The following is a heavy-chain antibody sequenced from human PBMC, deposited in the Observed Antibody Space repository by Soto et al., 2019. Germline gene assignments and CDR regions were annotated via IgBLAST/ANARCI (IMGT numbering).Heavy chain of an antibody. Sequence: GGSLRLSCAASGFTFTRYSMNWVRQAPGKGLEWVSSISSTTNYIYCGDSMKGRFTISRDNAKNSLYLEMNSLRAEDTAVYYCARESEDLTSNFDYWGQGTLVTVSS. V-gene: IGHV3-21*06. CDR1: GFTFTRYS. CDR2: ISSTTNYI. CDR3: ARESEDLTSNFDY. J-gene: IGHJ4*02.